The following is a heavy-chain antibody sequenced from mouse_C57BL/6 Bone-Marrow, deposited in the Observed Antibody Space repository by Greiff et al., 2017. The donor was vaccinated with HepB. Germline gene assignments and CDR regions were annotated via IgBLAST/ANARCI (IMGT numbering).Heavy chain of an antibody. J-gene: IGHJ3*01. D-gene: IGHD2-1*01. V-gene: IGHV10-3*01. CDR3: VRERDYGNYGWFAY. Sequence: EVQLVESGGGLVQPKGSLKLSCAASGFTFNTYAMHWVRQAPGKGLEWVARIRSKSSNYATYYADSVKDRFTISRDDSQSMLYLQMNNLKTEDTAMYYCVRERDYGNYGWFAYWGQGTLVTVSA. CDR2: IRSKSSNYAT. CDR1: GFTFNTYA.